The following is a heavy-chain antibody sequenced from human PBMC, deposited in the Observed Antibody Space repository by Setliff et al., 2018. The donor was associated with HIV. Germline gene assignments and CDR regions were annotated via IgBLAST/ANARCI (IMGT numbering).Heavy chain of an antibody. Sequence: PSETLSLTCAVYGGFFSGYYWSWIRQSPGKGLEWIGEINRSGSTNYNPSLKSRVTISIDTSKNQFPLRLSSVTAADTAVYYCAKYDPVRGFSWGRGTMVTVSS. CDR1: GGFFSGYY. CDR2: INRSGST. D-gene: IGHD1-1*01. J-gene: IGHJ4*02. V-gene: IGHV4-34*01. CDR3: AKYDPVRGFS.